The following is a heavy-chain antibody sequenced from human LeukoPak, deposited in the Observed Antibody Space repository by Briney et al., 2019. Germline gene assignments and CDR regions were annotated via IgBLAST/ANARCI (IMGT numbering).Heavy chain of an antibody. J-gene: IGHJ4*02. Sequence: GGSLRLSCAASGFTFGSYAMYWVRQAPGKGLEWVSGIFGSGGSAQYADSVKGRFTISRDNSKNTVYLQMDSLRVEDTAIYYCAKTTTGYSSGRYPAWPIDYWGQGTLVTVSS. V-gene: IGHV3-23*01. D-gene: IGHD2-15*01. CDR3: AKTTTGYSSGRYPAWPIDY. CDR2: IFGSGGSA. CDR1: GFTFGSYA.